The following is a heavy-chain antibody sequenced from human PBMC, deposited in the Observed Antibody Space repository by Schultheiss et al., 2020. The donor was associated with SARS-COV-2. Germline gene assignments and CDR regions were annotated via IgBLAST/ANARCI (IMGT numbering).Heavy chain of an antibody. CDR1: GFTVSSNY. J-gene: IGHJ6*02. V-gene: IGHV3-53*01. CDR3: ARDFRDYYYYGMDV. Sequence: GGSLRLSCAASGFTVSSNYMSWVRQAPGKGLEWVSAIGTAGDTYYPGSVKGRFTISRDNSKNSLYLQMNSLRAEDTAVYYCARDFRDYYYYGMDVWGQGTTVTVSS. CDR2: IGTAGDT.